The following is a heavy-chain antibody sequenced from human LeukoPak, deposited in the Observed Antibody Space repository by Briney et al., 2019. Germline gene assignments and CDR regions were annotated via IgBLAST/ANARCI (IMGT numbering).Heavy chain of an antibody. CDR1: GITFSRFW. CDR3: AREPFDY. J-gene: IGHJ4*02. CDR2: INQDGSEK. Sequence: PGGSLRLSCAASGITFSRFWMSWVRQAPGKGLQWVANINQDGSEKHYVDSVKGRFTISRDNAENSLYLQMSSLRDEDTAVYYCAREPFDYWGQGILVTVSS. V-gene: IGHV3-7*01.